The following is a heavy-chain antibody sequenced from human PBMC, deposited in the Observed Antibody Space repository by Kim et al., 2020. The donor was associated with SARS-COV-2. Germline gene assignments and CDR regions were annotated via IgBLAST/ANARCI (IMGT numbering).Heavy chain of an antibody. CDR3: ARVKKGLLVGSWYGGYWFDP. V-gene: IGHV4-34*01. Sequence: RVTISVDTSKNQFSLKLSSVTAADTAVYYCARVKKGLLVGSWYGGYWFDPWGQGTLVTVSS. D-gene: IGHD6-13*01. J-gene: IGHJ5*02.